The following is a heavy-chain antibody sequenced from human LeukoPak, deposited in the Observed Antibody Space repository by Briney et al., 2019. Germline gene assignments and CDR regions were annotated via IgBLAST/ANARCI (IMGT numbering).Heavy chain of an antibody. CDR1: GYTLTELS. CDR2: FDPEDGET. CDR3: ATPGSNSGSYYLSAFDI. V-gene: IGHV1-24*01. D-gene: IGHD1-26*01. J-gene: IGHJ3*02. Sequence: ASVKVSCKVSGYTLTELSMHWVRQAPGKGLEWMGGFDPEDGETIYAQKFQGRVTMTEDTSTDTAYMELSSLRSEDTAVYYCATPGSNSGSYYLSAFDIWGRGTMVTVSS.